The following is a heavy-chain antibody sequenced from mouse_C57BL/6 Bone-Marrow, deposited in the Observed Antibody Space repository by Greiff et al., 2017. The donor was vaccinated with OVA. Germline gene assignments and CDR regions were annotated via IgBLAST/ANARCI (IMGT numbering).Heavy chain of an antibody. CDR1: GFNIKDYY. Sequence: VQLQQSGAELVRPGASVKLSCTASGFNIKDYYMHWVKQRPEQGLEWIGRIDPEDGDTEYAPKFQGKATMTADTSSNTAYLQLSSLTSEDTAVYYCTAYYYGSSWAYWGQGTTLTVSS. J-gene: IGHJ2*01. D-gene: IGHD1-1*01. V-gene: IGHV14-1*01. CDR3: TAYYYGSSWAY. CDR2: IDPEDGDT.